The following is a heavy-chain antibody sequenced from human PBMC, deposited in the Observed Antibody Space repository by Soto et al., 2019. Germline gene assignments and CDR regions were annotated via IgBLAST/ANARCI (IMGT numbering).Heavy chain of an antibody. CDR1: GGTFSSYT. Sequence: ASVKVSCKASGGTFSSYTISWVRQAPGQGLEWMGRIIPILGIANYAQKFQGRVTITADESTSTAYMELSSLRSEDTAVYYCARDSPPTVTGAFDIWGQGTMVTVSS. CDR3: ARDSPPTVTGAFDI. J-gene: IGHJ3*02. D-gene: IGHD4-17*01. V-gene: IGHV1-69*04. CDR2: IIPILGIA.